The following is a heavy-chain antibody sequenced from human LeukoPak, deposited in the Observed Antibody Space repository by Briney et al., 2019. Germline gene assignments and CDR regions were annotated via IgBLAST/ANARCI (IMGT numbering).Heavy chain of an antibody. V-gene: IGHV1-18*01. CDR2: ISAYNGNT. CDR3: ARDAYYYDSSGYNDY. CDR1: GYIFTSYG. Sequence: ASVKVSCKASGYIFTSYGISWVRQAPGQGLEWMGWISAYNGNTNYAQKLQGRVTMTTDTSTSTAYMELRSLRSDDTAVYYCARDAYYYDSSGYNDYWGQGTLVTVSS. J-gene: IGHJ4*02. D-gene: IGHD3-22*01.